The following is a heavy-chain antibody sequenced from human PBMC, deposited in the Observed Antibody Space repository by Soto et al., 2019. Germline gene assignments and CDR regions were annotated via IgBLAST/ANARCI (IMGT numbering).Heavy chain of an antibody. D-gene: IGHD6-19*01. CDR1: GGYFSYFY. J-gene: IGHJ4*02. V-gene: IGHV4-34*01. Sequence: SETLSLTCAVYGGYFSYFYLTWIRQLPGKGLEWIGEINHSGSTNYNPSLKSRVAISVDTSKNQFSLNLRSVTAADTAVYYCGPRGAVADPRGYWGQGTLVTVSS. CDR3: GPRGAVADPRGY. CDR2: INHSGST.